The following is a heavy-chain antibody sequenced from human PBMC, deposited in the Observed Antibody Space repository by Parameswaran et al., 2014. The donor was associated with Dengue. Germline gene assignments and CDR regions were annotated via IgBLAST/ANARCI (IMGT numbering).Heavy chain of an antibody. D-gene: IGHD3-10*01. J-gene: IGHJ5*02. V-gene: IGHV4-59*11. CDR2: ISYTGST. CDR3: ARDNYGSGDKYDLGSYPWFDP. Sequence: SETLSLTCTVTGDSFRTHYWSWIRQPPGKGLEWIGYISYTGSTNHNPSLKGRVTISVDASKNQFFLRLTSVTTADTAVYYCARDNYGSGDKYDLGSYPWFDPWGQGTLVTVSS. CDR1: GDSFRTHY.